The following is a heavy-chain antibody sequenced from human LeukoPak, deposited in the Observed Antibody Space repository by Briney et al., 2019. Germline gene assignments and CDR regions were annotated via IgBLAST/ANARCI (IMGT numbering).Heavy chain of an antibody. CDR1: GFAFNTQA. D-gene: IGHD4-17*01. Sequence: GRSLTLSRLPSGFAFNTQAMQWVRQAPGKGLDWLAVISLDGSSIYYAHSVRCRFTISSDNSKNTLFLQMSGLRVEDSAVYYCARVRGKLRYLVLWGQGGLLAVS. V-gene: IGHV3-30*15. CDR2: ISLDGSSI. CDR3: ARVRGKLRYLVL. J-gene: IGHJ4*02.